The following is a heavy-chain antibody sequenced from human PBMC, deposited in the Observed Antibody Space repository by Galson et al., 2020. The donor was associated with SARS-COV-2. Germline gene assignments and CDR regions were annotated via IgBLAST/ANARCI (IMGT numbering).Heavy chain of an antibody. V-gene: IGHV4-31*03. Sequence: ETSETLSLTCTVSGGSISSGGYYWSWIRQHPGKGLEWIGYIYYSGSTYYNPSLKSRVTISVDTSKNQFSLKLSSVTAADTAVYYCARASRTNFGVVKHFDYWGQGTLVTVSS. CDR1: GGSISSGGYY. CDR2: IYYSGST. CDR3: ARASRTNFGVVKHFDY. D-gene: IGHD3-3*01. J-gene: IGHJ4*02.